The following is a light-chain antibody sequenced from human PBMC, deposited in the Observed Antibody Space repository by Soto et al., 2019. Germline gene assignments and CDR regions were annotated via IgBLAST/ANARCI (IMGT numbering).Light chain of an antibody. CDR3: QQRSNWPPIT. CDR2: GAS. J-gene: IGKJ5*01. Sequence: EIVLTQSPGTLSLSPGERATLSCRASQSVSSSYLAWYQQKPGQAPRLLIQGASSRATGTPARFSGSGSGTDFTLTISSLEPEDFAVYYCQQRSNWPPITFGQGTRLEI. V-gene: IGKV3D-20*02. CDR1: QSVSSSY.